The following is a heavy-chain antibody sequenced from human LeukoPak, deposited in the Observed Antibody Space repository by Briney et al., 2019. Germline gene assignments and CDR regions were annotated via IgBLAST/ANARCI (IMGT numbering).Heavy chain of an antibody. D-gene: IGHD3-22*01. J-gene: IGHJ4*02. CDR2: IRGSGGST. CDR1: GFTFSSYA. CDR3: AKDRPSGYFRPYYFDY. Sequence: GGSLRLSCAASGFTFSSYAMSWVRQAPGKGLEWVSAIRGSGGSTYYADSVKGRFTISRDNSKNTLYLQMNSLRAEDTAVYYCAKDRPSGYFRPYYFDYWGQGTLVTVSS. V-gene: IGHV3-23*01.